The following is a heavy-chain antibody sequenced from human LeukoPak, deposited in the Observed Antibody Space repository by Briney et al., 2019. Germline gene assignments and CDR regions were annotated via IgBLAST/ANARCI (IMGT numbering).Heavy chain of an antibody. CDR3: ARDPREWGLPYFDC. CDR1: GFTFSRYT. J-gene: IGHJ4*02. CDR2: ISSSSTTV. D-gene: IGHD1-26*01. V-gene: IGHV3-48*01. Sequence: GGSLRLSCAAFGFTFSRYTMNWVRRAPGKGLEWISDISSSSTTVHYADSVKGRFTISRDNAKNSLYLQMNNLRAEDTAVYCCARDPREWGLPYFDCWGLGTLVTVSS.